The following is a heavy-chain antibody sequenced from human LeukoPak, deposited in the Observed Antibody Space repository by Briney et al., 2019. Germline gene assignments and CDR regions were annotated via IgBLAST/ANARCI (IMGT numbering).Heavy chain of an antibody. CDR1: GDSISTSNSY. Sequence: SETLSLTCTVSGDSISTSNSYWGWIRQPPGKGLEWIGRIYTSGSTNYNPSLKSRVTISVDTSKNQFSLKLSSVTAADTAVYYCARGRKWLVDYWGQGTLVTVSS. J-gene: IGHJ4*02. CDR3: ARGRKWLVDY. V-gene: IGHV4-61*02. D-gene: IGHD6-19*01. CDR2: IYTSGST.